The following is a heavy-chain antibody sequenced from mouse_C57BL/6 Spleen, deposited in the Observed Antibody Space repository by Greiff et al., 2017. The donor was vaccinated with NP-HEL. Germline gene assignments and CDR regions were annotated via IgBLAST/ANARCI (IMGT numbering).Heavy chain of an antibody. Sequence: QVQLKQPGAELVKPGASVKLSCKASGYTFTSYWMHWVKQRPGQGLEWIGMIHPNSGSTNYNEKFKRKATLTVDKSSSTAYMQLSSLTSEDSSVYYCARGDYGSSFDVWGTGTTVTVSA. D-gene: IGHD1-1*01. V-gene: IGHV1-64*01. CDR2: IHPNSGST. CDR1: GYTFTSYW. J-gene: IGHJ1*03. CDR3: ARGDYGSSFDV.